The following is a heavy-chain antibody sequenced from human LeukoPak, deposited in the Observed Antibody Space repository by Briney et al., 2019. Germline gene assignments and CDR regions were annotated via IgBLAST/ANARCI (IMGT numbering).Heavy chain of an antibody. D-gene: IGHD2-2*01. Sequence: GESLKISCKASRYIFINYWVGWVRQMPGKGLEWMGIIYPGDSDTRYRPSFQGQVTISADKSISTAYLQWSSLKASDTAMYYCARRRYCTDTSCYAGVDGFDIWGQGTVVTVSS. V-gene: IGHV5-51*01. CDR3: ARRRYCTDTSCYAGVDGFDI. CDR1: RYIFINYW. CDR2: IYPGDSDT. J-gene: IGHJ3*02.